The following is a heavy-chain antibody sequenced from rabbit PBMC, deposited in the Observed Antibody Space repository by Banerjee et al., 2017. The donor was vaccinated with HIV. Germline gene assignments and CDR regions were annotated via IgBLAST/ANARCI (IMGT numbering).Heavy chain of an antibody. Sequence: QQQLEESGGGLVRPGGSLTLTCKASGLDFGSSYWICWVRQAPGKGLEWIGCIYTGSGATYYASWVNGRFTISRSTSLNTVDLKMTSLTAADTTTYFCARISGWGGDLWGQGTLVTVS. V-gene: IGHV1S43*01. J-gene: IGHJ3*01. CDR3: ARISGWGGDL. CDR1: GLDFGSSYW. CDR2: IYTGSGAT. D-gene: IGHD4-1*01.